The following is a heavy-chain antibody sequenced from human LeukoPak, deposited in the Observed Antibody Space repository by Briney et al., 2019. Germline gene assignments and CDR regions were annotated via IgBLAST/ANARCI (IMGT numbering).Heavy chain of an antibody. J-gene: IGHJ5*02. CDR1: GGSITGYY. CDR2: VHFSGTT. Sequence: SETLSLTCTVSGGSITGYYWSWIRQPPGRGLEWIGYVHFSGTTSFNPSLKSRVTISADTSKKQFSLKLSSVTAADTAVYYCARGAGGYRFDPWGLGTLVTVSS. D-gene: IGHD1-1*01. V-gene: IGHV4-59*01. CDR3: ARGAGGYRFDP.